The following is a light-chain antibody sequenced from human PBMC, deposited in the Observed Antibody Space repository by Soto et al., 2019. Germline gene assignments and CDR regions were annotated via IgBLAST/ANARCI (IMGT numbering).Light chain of an antibody. Sequence: QSVLTQPASVSGSRGQSITISCTKTSSDVGDYTYVSWYQQYPDKAPKLMIYEVSNRPSGVSNRFSGSKSGNTASLTISGLQAEDEADYYCSSYTSSSTLVFGGGTKLTVL. J-gene: IGLJ2*01. V-gene: IGLV2-14*01. CDR3: SSYTSSSTLV. CDR1: SSDVGDYTY. CDR2: EVS.